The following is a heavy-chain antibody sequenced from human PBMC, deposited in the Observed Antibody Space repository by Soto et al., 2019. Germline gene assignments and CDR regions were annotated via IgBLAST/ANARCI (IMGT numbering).Heavy chain of an antibody. CDR1: GGSISSGNYY. D-gene: IGHD3-9*01. V-gene: IGHV4-30-4*01. CDR3: ARGLPAFFDSLTGSRTGCFDP. Sequence: PSETLSLTCTVSGGSISSGNYYWTWIRQPPGRGLEWIGYILYSGSAYSGRAYYTPSFESRVTISIDTSKNQFSLTLNSVTAADAALYYCARGLPAFFDSLTGSRTGCFDPWGRGTLVTVSS. CDR2: ILYSGSAYSGRA. J-gene: IGHJ5*02.